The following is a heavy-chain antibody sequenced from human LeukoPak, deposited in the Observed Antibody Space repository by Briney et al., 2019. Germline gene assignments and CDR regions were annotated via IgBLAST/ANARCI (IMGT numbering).Heavy chain of an antibody. CDR3: ARSLEGVGASGDAFDI. D-gene: IGHD1-26*01. CDR1: GFTFTSSA. Sequence: GASVKVSCKASGFTFTSSAVQWVRQARGQRLEWIGWIVVGSGNTNYAQKFQERVTITRDMSTSTAYMELSSLRSEDTAVYYCARSLEGVGASGDAFDIWGQGTMVTVSS. CDR2: IVVGSGNT. V-gene: IGHV1-58*01. J-gene: IGHJ3*02.